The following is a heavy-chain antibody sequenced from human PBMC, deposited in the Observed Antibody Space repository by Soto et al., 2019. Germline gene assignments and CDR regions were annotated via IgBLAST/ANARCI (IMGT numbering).Heavy chain of an antibody. V-gene: IGHV5-51*01. CDR1: GDSFTSYW. CDR3: ARLRYCSRGRCSGYYDGIDV. CDR2: IYPGDSDT. D-gene: IGHD2-15*01. J-gene: IGHJ6*04. Sequence: GESLKLSCKGSGDSFTSYWIGWVRQMPGKGLEWMGIIYPGDSDTRYSPSFQGQVTISADKSISTAYLQWSRLKASDTAMYYCARLRYCSRGRCSGYYDGIDVSGEGTTVTVSS.